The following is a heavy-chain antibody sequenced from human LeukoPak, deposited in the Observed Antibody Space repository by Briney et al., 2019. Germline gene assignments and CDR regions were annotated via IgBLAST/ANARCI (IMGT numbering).Heavy chain of an antibody. V-gene: IGHV4-34*01. D-gene: IGHD1-26*01. CDR1: GVSFSGYY. CDR3: ARGEVGASSRNWFDP. Sequence: SETLSLTCAVYGVSFSGYYWSWIRQPPGKGLEWIGEINHSGSTNYNPSLKSRVTISVDTSKNQFSLKLSSVTAADTAVYYCARGEVGASSRNWFDPWGQGTLVTVSS. J-gene: IGHJ5*02. CDR2: INHSGST.